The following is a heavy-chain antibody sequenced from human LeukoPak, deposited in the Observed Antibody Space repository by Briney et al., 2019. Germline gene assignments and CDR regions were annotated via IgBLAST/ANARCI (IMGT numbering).Heavy chain of an antibody. J-gene: IGHJ4*02. Sequence: ASVKVSCKASGYTFASYYMHWVRQAPGQGLEWMGIINPSGGSTSYAQKFQGRVTMTRDTSTSTVYMELSSLRSEDTAVYYCALYSSSIGLDYWGRGTLVTVSS. CDR1: GYTFASYY. V-gene: IGHV1-46*01. CDR3: ALYSSSIGLDY. CDR2: INPSGGST. D-gene: IGHD6-6*01.